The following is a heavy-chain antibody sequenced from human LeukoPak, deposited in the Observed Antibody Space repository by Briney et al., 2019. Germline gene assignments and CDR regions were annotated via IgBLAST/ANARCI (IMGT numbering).Heavy chain of an antibody. D-gene: IGHD3-16*01. J-gene: IGHJ4*02. CDR3: ARILTPFIAITFGGDPAFDY. CDR2: IKTDGSDE. CDR1: GFTFSSYW. Sequence: PGGSLRLSCAASGFTFSSYWMSWVRHTPGKGLEWVANIKTDGSDEYYVDSVKGRFTISRDNAKNSLYLQMNSLRAEDTAVYYCARILTPFIAITFGGDPAFDYWGQGTLVTVSS. V-gene: IGHV3-7*01.